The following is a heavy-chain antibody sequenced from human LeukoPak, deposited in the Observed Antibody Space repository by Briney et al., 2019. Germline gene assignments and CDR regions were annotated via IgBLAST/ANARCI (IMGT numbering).Heavy chain of an antibody. CDR1: GYTFTRYY. J-gene: IGHJ4*02. Sequence: ASVKVSCKASGYTFTRYYIHWVRQAPGQGLEWMGIINPSGGSTSSAQKFQGRVTMTRDTSTSTVYMELSSQRSEDTAVYYCARVLGIVGAHDYWGQGTLVTVSS. CDR2: INPSGGST. D-gene: IGHD1-26*01. CDR3: ARVLGIVGAHDY. V-gene: IGHV1-46*01.